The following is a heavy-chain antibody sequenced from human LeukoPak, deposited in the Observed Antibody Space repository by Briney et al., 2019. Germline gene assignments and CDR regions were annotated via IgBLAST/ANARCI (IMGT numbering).Heavy chain of an antibody. CDR2: ISSSGSTI. V-gene: IGHV3-11*04. J-gene: IGHJ4*02. CDR3: AREGIVVVPAAHSDFDC. CDR1: GFTFSDYY. D-gene: IGHD2-2*01. Sequence: GGSLRLSCAASGFTFSDYYMSWIRQAPGKGLEWVSYISSSGSTIYYADSVKGRFTIPRDNAKNSLYLQMNSLRDEDTAVYYCAREGIVVVPAAHSDFDCWGQGTLVTVSS.